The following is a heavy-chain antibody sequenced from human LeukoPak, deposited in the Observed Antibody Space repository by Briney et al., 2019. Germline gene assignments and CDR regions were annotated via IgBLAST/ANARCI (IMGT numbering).Heavy chain of an antibody. CDR3: ARQYYDFWNGYYNPYFDY. J-gene: IGHJ4*02. V-gene: IGHV3-48*04. CDR2: ISSSSSTI. CDR1: GFTFSSYS. Sequence: GGSLRLSCAASGFTFSSYSMNWVRQAPGKGLEWVSYISSSSSTIYYADSVKGRFTISRDNAKNSLYLQMNSLRAEDTAVYYCARQYYDFWNGYYNPYFDYWGQGTLVTVSS. D-gene: IGHD3-3*01.